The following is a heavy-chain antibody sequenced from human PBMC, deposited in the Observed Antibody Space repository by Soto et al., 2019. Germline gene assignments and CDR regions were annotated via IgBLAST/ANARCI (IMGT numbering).Heavy chain of an antibody. J-gene: IGHJ4*02. CDR3: ARGRTLITGTSLDY. D-gene: IGHD1-20*01. CDR1: GGSFSDYY. CDR2: INHSGST. Sequence: SETLSLTCAVYGGSFSDYYWAWIRQAPGKGLQWIGEINHSGSTNYKPSLRGRVTISVDTPKNQFSLKITSVTAADTAVYYCARGRTLITGTSLDYWGLGSLVTVSS. V-gene: IGHV4-34*01.